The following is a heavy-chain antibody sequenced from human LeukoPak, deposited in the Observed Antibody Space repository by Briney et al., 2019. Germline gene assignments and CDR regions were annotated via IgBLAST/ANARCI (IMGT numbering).Heavy chain of an antibody. CDR3: ARRPIVATITDAFDI. D-gene: IGHD5-12*01. V-gene: IGHV4-59*08. J-gene: IGHJ3*02. Sequence: PSETLSLTCAVYGGSFSGYYWSWIRQPPGKGLEWVGYIYYSGSTNYNPSLKSRVTISVDTSKNQFSLELSSVTAADTAVYYCARRPIVATITDAFDIWGQGTMVTVSS. CDR2: IYYSGST. CDR1: GGSFSGYY.